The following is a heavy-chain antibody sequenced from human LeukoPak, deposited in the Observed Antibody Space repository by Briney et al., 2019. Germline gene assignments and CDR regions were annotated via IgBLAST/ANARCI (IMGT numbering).Heavy chain of an antibody. Sequence: PSETLSLTCTVSGGSISSSSYYWGWIRQPQGKGLEWIGSIYYSGSTYYNPSLQSRVTISVDTSKNQFSLKLSSVTAADTAVYSCARGGFRDAFDIWGQGTMVTVSS. D-gene: IGHD3-10*01. CDR3: ARGGFRDAFDI. CDR2: IYYSGST. V-gene: IGHV4-39*07. CDR1: GGSISSSSYY. J-gene: IGHJ3*02.